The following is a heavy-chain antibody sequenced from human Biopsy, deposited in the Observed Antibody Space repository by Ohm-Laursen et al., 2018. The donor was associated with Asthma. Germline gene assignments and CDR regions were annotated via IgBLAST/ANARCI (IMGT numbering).Heavy chain of an antibody. CDR3: VRHQYSSSWSTFDY. CDR1: GGSITSSSYY. V-gene: IGHV4-39*01. Sequence: SETLSLTRTVSGGSITSSSYYWGWIRQPPGKGMEWIGRMYHSGSPYYQPSLKSRATISVDTSRNQLSLKMSSVTAADTTVYFCVRHQYSSSWSTFDYWGQGALVTVSS. CDR2: MYHSGSP. J-gene: IGHJ4*02. D-gene: IGHD3-22*01.